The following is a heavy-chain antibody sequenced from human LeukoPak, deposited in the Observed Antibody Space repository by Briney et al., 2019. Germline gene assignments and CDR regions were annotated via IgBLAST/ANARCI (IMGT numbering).Heavy chain of an antibody. Sequence: SEALPLTCAAYGGSFSGYYWSWIRQPPGKGLEWIGEINHSGSTNYNPSLKSRVTISVDTSKNQLSLKLTSMTAADTAVYYCVCGYSYGLTDYWGQGTLVTVSS. CDR3: VCGYSYGLTDY. J-gene: IGHJ4*02. CDR1: GGSFSGYY. CDR2: INHSGST. V-gene: IGHV4-34*01. D-gene: IGHD5-18*01.